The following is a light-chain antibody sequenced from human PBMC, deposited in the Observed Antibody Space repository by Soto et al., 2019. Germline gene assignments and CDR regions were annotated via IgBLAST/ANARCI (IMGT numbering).Light chain of an antibody. J-gene: IGLJ1*01. Sequence: QSVLTQPPSASGSPGQSVVIPCTGTITDVGGYNAVSWYQQHPGKPPKVMIYEVYKRSSGVPDRFSGTKSGNTASLTVSGLQAEDEADYYCSSFAGGNNFVFGTGTKVTVL. V-gene: IGLV2-8*01. CDR2: EVY. CDR1: ITDVGGYNA. CDR3: SSFAGGNNFV.